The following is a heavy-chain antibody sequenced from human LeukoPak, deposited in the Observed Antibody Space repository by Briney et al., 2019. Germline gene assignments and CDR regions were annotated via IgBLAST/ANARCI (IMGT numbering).Heavy chain of an antibody. CDR2: ISGSGGST. Sequence: GGSLRLSCAASGFTFSSYAMSWVRQAPGKGLEWVSAISGSGGSTYYADSVKGRFTISRDNSKNTLYLQMNSLRAEDTAVYYCARDLLGYGYFDLWGRGTLVTVSS. CDR1: GFTFSSYA. J-gene: IGHJ2*01. CDR3: ARDLLGYGYFDL. D-gene: IGHD7-27*01. V-gene: IGHV3-23*01.